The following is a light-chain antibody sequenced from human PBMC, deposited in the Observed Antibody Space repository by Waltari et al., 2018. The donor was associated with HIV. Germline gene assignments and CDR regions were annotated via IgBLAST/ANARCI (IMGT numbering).Light chain of an antibody. V-gene: IGLV2-14*03. CDR2: EVS. Sequence: QSALTQPASVSGSYGQSITISCTGTNNDIGSYNYVSWYQQHPDRAPKLLISEVSTRPSWISDRFSGSKSGNTASLTIAGLQAEDEAHDYCSAYTSSSTVIFGGGTQVTV. J-gene: IGLJ2*01. CDR3: SAYTSSSTVI. CDR1: NNDIGSYNY.